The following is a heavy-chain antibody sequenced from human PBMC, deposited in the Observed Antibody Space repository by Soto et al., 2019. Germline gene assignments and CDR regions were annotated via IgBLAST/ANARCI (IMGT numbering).Heavy chain of an antibody. V-gene: IGHV1-2*02. Sequence: ASVKFSCKASGYTFTGYYMHWVRQAPGQGLEWMGWINPNSGGTNYAQKFQGRVTMTRDTSISTAYMELSRLRSDDTAVYYCARGGLLWFGELLFTENWFDPWGQGTLVTVSS. CDR2: INPNSGGT. CDR1: GYTFTGYY. D-gene: IGHD3-10*01. CDR3: ARGGLLWFGELLFTENWFDP. J-gene: IGHJ5*02.